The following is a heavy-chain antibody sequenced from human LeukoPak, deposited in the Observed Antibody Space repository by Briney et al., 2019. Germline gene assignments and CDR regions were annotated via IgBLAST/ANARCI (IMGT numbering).Heavy chain of an antibody. CDR2: VYTSGST. CDR3: ARDSLPSIAAQYNWFDP. V-gene: IGHV4-61*02. Sequence: ASETLSLTCTVSGGSISSGTYYWSWIRQPAGKGLEWIGRVYTSGSTNYNPSLKSRVTISLDTSKNQFSLKLSSVTAADTAVYYCARDSLPSIAAQYNWFDPWGQGTLVTVSS. J-gene: IGHJ5*02. D-gene: IGHD6-6*01. CDR1: GGSISSGTYY.